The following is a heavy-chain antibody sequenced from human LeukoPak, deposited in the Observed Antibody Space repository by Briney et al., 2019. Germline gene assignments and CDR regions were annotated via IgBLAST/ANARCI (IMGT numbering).Heavy chain of an antibody. CDR1: GGTFSSYA. CDR2: IIPIFGTA. D-gene: IGHD3-10*01. Sequence: ASVKVSCKASGGTFSSYAISWVRQAPAQGLEGMGGIIPIFGTANYAQKFQGRVTITTDESTSTAYMALGSLRSEETAVYYCAGELYYYGSGRQAQVGWGQGTLVTVSS. V-gene: IGHV1-69*05. CDR3: AGELYYYGSGRQAQVG. J-gene: IGHJ4*02.